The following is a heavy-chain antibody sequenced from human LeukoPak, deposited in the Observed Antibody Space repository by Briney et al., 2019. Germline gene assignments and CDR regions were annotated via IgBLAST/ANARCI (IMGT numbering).Heavy chain of an antibody. V-gene: IGHV4-30-2*01. Sequence: SETLSLTCTVSGGSISSGGYYWSWIRQPPGKGLEWIGYIYHSGSTYYNPSLKSRVTISVDRSKNQFSLKLSSVTAADTAVYYCVRERGLVTMVDRDVWGQGTTAIVSS. CDR1: GGSISSGGYY. D-gene: IGHD4-23*01. CDR2: IYHSGST. J-gene: IGHJ6*02. CDR3: VRERGLVTMVDRDV.